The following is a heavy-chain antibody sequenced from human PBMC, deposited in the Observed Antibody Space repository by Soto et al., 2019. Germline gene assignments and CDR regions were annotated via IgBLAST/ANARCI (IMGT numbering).Heavy chain of an antibody. J-gene: IGHJ5*02. CDR2: IKNEINGGKT. V-gene: IGHV3-15*01. CDR1: GFTFSDHY. Sequence: GGSLRLSCAASGFTFSDHYMDWVRQAPGKGLECIGRIKNEINGGKTDYVAPVKGRFTISRDDSKNTLYLQMNSLKSEDTAVYYCTTGLQGSWGQGTLVTVSS. CDR3: TTGLQGS.